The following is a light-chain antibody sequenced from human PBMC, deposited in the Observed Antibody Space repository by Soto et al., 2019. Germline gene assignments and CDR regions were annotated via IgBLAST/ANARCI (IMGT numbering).Light chain of an antibody. CDR1: GSSIGTNT. J-gene: IGLJ2*01. CDR3: AAWDGSLNNVL. CDR2: GDN. V-gene: IGLV1-44*01. Sequence: QSVLTQPPSASGTPGQRVTISCSGSGSSIGTNTVNWYRQLPGTAPKLLIYGDNQRPSGVPDRFSGSKSGTSASLAISGLQSEDGADYYCAAWDGSLNNVLFGGGTKLTVL.